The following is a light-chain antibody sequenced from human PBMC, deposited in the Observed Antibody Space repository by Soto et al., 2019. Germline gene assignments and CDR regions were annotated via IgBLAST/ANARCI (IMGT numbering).Light chain of an antibody. CDR3: AAWDDSLSGWV. CDR2: SND. J-gene: IGLJ3*02. V-gene: IGLV1-47*01. Sequence: QSVLTQPPSASETPGQRVTISCSGSSSNIGSNYGYWYQQLPGTAPKLLIYSNDQRPSGVPDRFSGSKSGTSASLAISGLRSEDEAYYYCAAWDDSLSGWVFGGGTKLTVL. CDR1: SSNIGSNY.